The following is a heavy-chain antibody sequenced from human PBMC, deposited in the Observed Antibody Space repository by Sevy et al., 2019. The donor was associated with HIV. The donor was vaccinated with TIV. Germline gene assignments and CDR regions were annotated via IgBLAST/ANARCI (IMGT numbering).Heavy chain of an antibody. CDR3: AREGGSCYLCYYGIDV. J-gene: IGHJ6*02. CDR1: GYTFTSYY. D-gene: IGHD2-15*01. Sequence: ASVKVSCKASGYTFTSYYMHWVRQAPGQGLEWMGIINPSGGSTSYAQKFQGRVTMTRDTSTSTVYMELSSLRSEDTAVYYCAREGGSCYLCYYGIDVWGQGTTVTVSS. V-gene: IGHV1-46*01. CDR2: INPSGGST.